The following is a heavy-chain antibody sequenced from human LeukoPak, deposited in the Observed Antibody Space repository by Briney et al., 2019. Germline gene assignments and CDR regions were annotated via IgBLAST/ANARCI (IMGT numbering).Heavy chain of an antibody. J-gene: IGHJ5*02. Sequence: GGSLRLSCAASGLTFSNAWMSWVRQAPGKGLEWVGRIKSKTDGGTTDYAAPVKGRFTISRDDSKNTLYLQMNSLKTEDTAVYYCTLQVPRLLRGWFDPWGQGTLVTVSS. V-gene: IGHV3-15*01. D-gene: IGHD2-15*01. CDR1: GLTFSNAW. CDR2: IKSKTDGGTT. CDR3: TLQVPRLLRGWFDP.